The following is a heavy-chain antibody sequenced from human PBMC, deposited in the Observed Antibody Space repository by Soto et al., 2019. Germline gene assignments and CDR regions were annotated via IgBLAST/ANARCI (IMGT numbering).Heavy chain of an antibody. V-gene: IGHV3-11*06. CDR1: GFSVGDNY. D-gene: IGHD3-16*01. CDR2: SSSSGGYT. Sequence: QVQLVDSGGGLVEPGGSLRLSCAASGFSVGDNYMTWIRQAPGKGLEWLSYSSSSGGYTNYADSVKGRFIISRDNAKNSLYLQMDSLRAEDTAVYFCARSSGRRHVFTFDYGLDVWGQGTTVTVSS. CDR3: ARSSGRRHVFTFDYGLDV. J-gene: IGHJ6*02.